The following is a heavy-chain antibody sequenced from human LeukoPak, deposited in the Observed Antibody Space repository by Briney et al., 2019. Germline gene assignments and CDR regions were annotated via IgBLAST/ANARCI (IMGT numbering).Heavy chain of an antibody. CDR1: GGSISSYY. V-gene: IGHV4-59*12. D-gene: IGHD2-2*01. CDR3: AGGGYCTSTSCHGIDH. J-gene: IGHJ4*02. CDR2: IYYSGST. Sequence: SETLSLTCTVSGGSISSYYWSWIRQPPGKGLEWIGYIYYSGSTNYNPSLKSRVTISVDESKNQVSLKLSSVTAADTAVYYCAGGGYCTSTSCHGIDHWGQGTLVTVSS.